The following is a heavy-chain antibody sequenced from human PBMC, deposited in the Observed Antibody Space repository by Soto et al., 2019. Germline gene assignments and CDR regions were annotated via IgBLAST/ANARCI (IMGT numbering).Heavy chain of an antibody. CDR1: GGSISSGGYY. D-gene: IGHD4-17*01. CDR2: IYYSGST. J-gene: IGHJ6*03. CDR3: ARALPTVTYYYYYYMDV. V-gene: IGHV4-31*03. Sequence: QGQLHESGPGLVKPSQTLSLTCTVSGGSISSGGYYWSWIRQHPGKGREWIGYIYYSGSTYYNPSLKSRGTTSVDTSQHQFSLKLSSVTAADTAVYYCARALPTVTYYYYYYMDVWGKGTTVTVSS.